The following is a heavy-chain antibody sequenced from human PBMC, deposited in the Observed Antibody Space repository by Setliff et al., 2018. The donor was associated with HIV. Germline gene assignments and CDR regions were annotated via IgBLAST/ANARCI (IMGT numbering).Heavy chain of an antibody. J-gene: IGHJ4*02. CDR1: GDSISSGGYY. V-gene: IGHV4-31*03. CDR3: ARTIPPSSSPFAF. D-gene: IGHD2-21*01. Sequence: PSETLSLTCTVSGDSISSGGYYWSWIRQYPGKGLVWIGYIYYSGSSYYNPSLQSRITMSVETSMNQFSLRLTSVTAADTAIYYRARTIPPSSSPFAFWGQGILVTSPQ. CDR2: IYYSGSS.